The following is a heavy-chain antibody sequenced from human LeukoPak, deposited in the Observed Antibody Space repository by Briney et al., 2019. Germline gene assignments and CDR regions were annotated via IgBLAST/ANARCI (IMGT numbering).Heavy chain of an antibody. D-gene: IGHD6-13*01. CDR2: IYYRGNT. V-gene: IGHV4-59*08. J-gene: IGHJ4*02. CDR3: ARLVATAGTSDYFDY. Sequence: SETLSLTCTVSDGSISNYYWSWIRQPPGKGLEWIGYIYYRGNTNYNPSLKSRVTISVDASKDQFSLKLSSVTAADTAVYYCARLVATAGTSDYFDYWGQGTLVTVSS. CDR1: DGSISNYY.